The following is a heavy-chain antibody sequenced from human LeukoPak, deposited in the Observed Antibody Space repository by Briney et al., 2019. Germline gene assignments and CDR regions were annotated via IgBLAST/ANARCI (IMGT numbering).Heavy chain of an antibody. Sequence: GGSLRLSCVASGFTFDDYAMHWVRHAPGKGLEWVSLISGHGYSTYYADSVKGRFTISRDNNKNSLYLQMNSLRTEDTALYYCAKDGYGDYDYWGQGTLVTVSS. D-gene: IGHD4-17*01. V-gene: IGHV3-43*02. CDR1: GFTFDDYA. CDR2: ISGHGYST. CDR3: AKDGYGDYDY. J-gene: IGHJ4*02.